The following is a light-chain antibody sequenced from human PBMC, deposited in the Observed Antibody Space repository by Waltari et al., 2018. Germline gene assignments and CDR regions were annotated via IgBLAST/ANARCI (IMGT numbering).Light chain of an antibody. V-gene: IGKV1-9*01. Sequence: DIQLTQSPSFLSASVGDRVTITGRASQGLTSYFAWYQQKPGNAPKLLIYGASTLQSGVPYRFSGSGSGTEFTLTINSLQPEDSATYYCQQLNSYPITFGQGTRVESK. CDR2: GAS. CDR3: QQLNSYPIT. J-gene: IGKJ5*01. CDR1: QGLTSY.